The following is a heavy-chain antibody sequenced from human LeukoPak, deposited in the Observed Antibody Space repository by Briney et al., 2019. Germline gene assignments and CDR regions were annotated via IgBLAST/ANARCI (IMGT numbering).Heavy chain of an antibody. CDR1: GFTFNGYW. V-gene: IGHV3-7*01. CDR3: ARAGYSSSWYSRYFDL. J-gene: IGHJ2*01. Sequence: PGGSLRLSCAASGFTFNGYWMSWVRQPPGKGLEWVANIKQDGSEKYYVDSVRGRLTISRENAKNSLYLQMNSLRAGDTAVYYCARAGYSSSWYSRYFDLWGRGTLVTVSS. CDR2: IKQDGSEK. D-gene: IGHD6-13*01.